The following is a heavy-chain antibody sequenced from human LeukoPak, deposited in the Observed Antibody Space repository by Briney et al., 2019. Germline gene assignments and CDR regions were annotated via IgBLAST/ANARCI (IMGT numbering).Heavy chain of an antibody. CDR1: GGSISSGGYY. D-gene: IGHD6-6*01. Sequence: SQTLSLTCTVSGGSISSGGYYWSWIRQHPGKGLEWIGYIYYSGSTYYNPSLKSRVTISADTSENQFSLKLSSVTAADTAVYYCARVRYSSSSGGSKWFDYWGQGTLVIVSS. J-gene: IGHJ4*02. CDR2: IYYSGST. CDR3: ARVRYSSSSGGSKWFDY. V-gene: IGHV4-31*03.